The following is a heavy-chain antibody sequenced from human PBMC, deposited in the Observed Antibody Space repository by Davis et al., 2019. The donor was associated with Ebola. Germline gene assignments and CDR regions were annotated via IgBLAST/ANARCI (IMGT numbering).Heavy chain of an antibody. D-gene: IGHD3-10*01. CDR3: TRRDYGMDV. V-gene: IGHV3-73*01. CDR1: GFTFSVSA. CDR2: FRTKTNRYAT. Sequence: GESLKISCAASGFTFSVSAIHWVRQASGKGPEWVGRFRTKTNRYATAYAASVKGRFTVSRDDSKNTAYLQMNGLKMGDTALYYWTRRDYGMDVWGQGTTVTVSS. J-gene: IGHJ6*02.